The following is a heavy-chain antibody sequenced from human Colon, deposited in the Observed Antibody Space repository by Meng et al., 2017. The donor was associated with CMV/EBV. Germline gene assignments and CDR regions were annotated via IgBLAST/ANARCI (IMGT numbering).Heavy chain of an antibody. CDR3: ARPRGTYYYDSGMDV. V-gene: IGHV3-30*04. D-gene: IGHD3-22*01. Sequence: GGSLRLSCAASGPMFSKYAMHWVRQAPGKGLKWVALMSYDESKTYYADSVQGRFTISRDISENTLYLEMNNLTPEDTAVYYCARPRGTYYYDSGMDVWGQGTTVTVSS. CDR2: MSYDESKT. CDR1: GPMFSKYA. J-gene: IGHJ6*02.